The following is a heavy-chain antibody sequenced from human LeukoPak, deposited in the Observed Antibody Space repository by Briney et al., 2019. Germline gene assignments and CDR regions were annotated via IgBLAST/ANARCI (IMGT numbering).Heavy chain of an antibody. D-gene: IGHD1-7*01. V-gene: IGHV3-21*01. CDR3: TRPRTGTTDY. CDR2: ISSSGSYI. CDR1: GFTFISYS. Sequence: KPGGSLRLSCPASGFTFISYSMNWVRQAPGKGLEWVSYISSSGSYIFYAYSVKGRFTMSRDNDKNSLYLKMNSLSAEDTAVYYCTRPRTGTTDYWGQGTLVTVSS. J-gene: IGHJ4*02.